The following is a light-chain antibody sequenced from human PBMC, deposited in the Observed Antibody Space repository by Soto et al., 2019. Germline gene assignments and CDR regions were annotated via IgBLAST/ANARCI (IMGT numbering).Light chain of an antibody. CDR3: QHYDSSPPYT. CDR1: RSFASSY. Sequence: PGERATLSCRASRSFASSYLGWYQQKPGQAPRLLIYAASTRATGIPDRFSGNGSATDFTLTISRLEPEDSAVYYCQHYDSSPPYTFGQGTKLEIK. CDR2: AAS. J-gene: IGKJ2*01. V-gene: IGKV3-20*01.